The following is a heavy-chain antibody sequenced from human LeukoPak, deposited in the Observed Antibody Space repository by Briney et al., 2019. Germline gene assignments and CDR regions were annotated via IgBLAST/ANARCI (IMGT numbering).Heavy chain of an antibody. CDR2: INHSGST. CDR1: GGSFSGYY. J-gene: IGHJ5*02. V-gene: IGHV4-34*01. Sequence: SETLSLTCAVYGGSFSGYYWSWIRQPPGKGLEWIGEINHSGSTNYNPSLKSRVTISVDTSKNQFSLKLSSVTAADTAVYYCARAPMVRGVIVYNWFDPWGQGTLVAVSS. D-gene: IGHD3-10*01. CDR3: ARAPMVRGVIVYNWFDP.